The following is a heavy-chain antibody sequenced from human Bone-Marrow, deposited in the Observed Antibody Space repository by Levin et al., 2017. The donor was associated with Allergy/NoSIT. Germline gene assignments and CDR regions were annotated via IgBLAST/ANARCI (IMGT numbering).Heavy chain of an antibody. CDR2: VKSNTDGGTT. D-gene: IGHD3-10*01. V-gene: IGHV3-15*01. CDR1: GFSFSNAW. Sequence: GESLKISCAVSGFSFSNAWMSWVRQAPGKGREWVGRVKSNTDGGTTDYAAPVKGRFTISRDDLKNTLYLQMNTLKTEDTAVYYCTTDGGNLVLGVLSRDYWGQGTLVTVSS. J-gene: IGHJ4*02. CDR3: TTDGGNLVLGVLSRDY.